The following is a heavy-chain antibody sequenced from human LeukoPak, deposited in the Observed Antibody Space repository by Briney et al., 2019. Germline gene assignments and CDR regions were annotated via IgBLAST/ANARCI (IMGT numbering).Heavy chain of an antibody. CDR1: GFTFSSYG. CDR3: ARDKGDYSGSHSDFDY. D-gene: IGHD1-26*01. J-gene: IGHJ4*02. CDR2: IWCDGSNK. V-gene: IGHV3-33*01. Sequence: PGRSLRLSCAASGFTFSSYGMHWVRPAPGKGLEWVAVIWCDGSNKYYADSVKGRFTISRDNSKNTLYLQMNSLRAEDTAVYYCARDKGDYSGSHSDFDYWGQGTLVTVSS.